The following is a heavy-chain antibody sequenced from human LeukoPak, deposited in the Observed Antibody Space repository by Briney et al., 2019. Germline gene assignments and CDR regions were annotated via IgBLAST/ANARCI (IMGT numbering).Heavy chain of an antibody. CDR3: ARDSGDGYNFDY. D-gene: IGHD5-24*01. CDR1: GYTFTNYG. J-gene: IGHJ4*02. CDR2: ISAYKGDT. Sequence: ASVKVSCKTSGYTFTNYGIAWVRQAPGQGLEWMGWISAYKGDTKYAQKFQGRVTMSTDTSTTTAYMELRSLRSEDTAVYYCARDSGDGYNFDYWGQGTLVTVSS. V-gene: IGHV1-18*01.